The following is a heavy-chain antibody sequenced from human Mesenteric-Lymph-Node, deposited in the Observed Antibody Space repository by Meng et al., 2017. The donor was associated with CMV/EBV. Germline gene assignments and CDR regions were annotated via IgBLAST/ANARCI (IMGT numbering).Heavy chain of an antibody. CDR3: ARADPRPNYDFWSGYYPAPYYFDY. D-gene: IGHD3-3*01. CDR1: GGSISSSSYY. Sequence: SETLSLTCTVSGGSISSSSYYWGWIRQPPGKGLEWIGSIYYSGSTYYNPSLKSRVTISVDTSKNQFSLKLSSVTAADTAVYYCARADPRPNYDFWSGYYPAPYYFDYWGQGTLVTVSS. CDR2: IYYSGST. J-gene: IGHJ4*02. V-gene: IGHV4-39*07.